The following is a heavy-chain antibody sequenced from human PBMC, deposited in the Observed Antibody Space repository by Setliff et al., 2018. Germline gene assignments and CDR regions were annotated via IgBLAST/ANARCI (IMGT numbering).Heavy chain of an antibody. CDR2: MNPNSGNT. V-gene: IGHV1-8*02. CDR3: ARECYSSSWYGDYYYYYGMDV. J-gene: IGHJ6*02. Sequence: GSVKVSCKASGYTFTSYDINWVRQATGQGLEWMGWMNPNSGNTGYAQKFQGRVTMTRNTSISTAYMELSSLRSEDTAVYYCARECYSSSWYGDYYYYYGMDVWGQGTTVTVSS. CDR1: GYTFTSYD. D-gene: IGHD6-13*01.